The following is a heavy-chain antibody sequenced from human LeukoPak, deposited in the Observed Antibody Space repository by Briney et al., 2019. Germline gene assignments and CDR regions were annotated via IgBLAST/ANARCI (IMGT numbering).Heavy chain of an antibody. CDR1: GGSLSSYY. J-gene: IGHJ4*02. CDR2: IYYSGST. Sequence: SETLSLTCTVSGGSLSSYYWSWIRQPPGKGREWIAYIYYSGSTDYNPSLKSRVNISADTSKNQFSLKLKSVTAAETAVYYCAGGRTTVTDLDYWGQGTLVTVSS. V-gene: IGHV4-59*01. D-gene: IGHD4-17*01. CDR3: AGGRTTVTDLDY.